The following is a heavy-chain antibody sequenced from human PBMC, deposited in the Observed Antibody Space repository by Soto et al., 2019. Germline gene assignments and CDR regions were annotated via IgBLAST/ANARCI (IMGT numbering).Heavy chain of an antibody. D-gene: IGHD2-8*01. Sequence: EVQLVESGGGLVQPGGSLRLSCAASGFTFSNYWISWVRQAPGKGLEWVANIKKDGSEKYYVDSVKGRFTISRDNAKNSLYLQMNSLRAEDTAVYYCAKGQWLDDHWGQGTLVTVSS. CDR2: IKKDGSEK. CDR3: AKGQWLDDH. J-gene: IGHJ4*02. CDR1: GFTFSNYW. V-gene: IGHV3-7*01.